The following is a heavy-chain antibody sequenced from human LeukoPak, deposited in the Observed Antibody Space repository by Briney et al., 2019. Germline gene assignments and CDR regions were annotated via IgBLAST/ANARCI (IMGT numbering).Heavy chain of an antibody. D-gene: IGHD1-26*01. Sequence: GESLKISCKGSGYSFTSYWIGWVRKMPGKGLEWMGIIYPGDSDTRYSPSFQGQVTISADKSISTAYLQWSSLKASDTAMYYCARQASGGSYYGTEYYFDYWGQGTLVTVSS. J-gene: IGHJ4*02. CDR2: IYPGDSDT. CDR1: GYSFTSYW. CDR3: ARQASGGSYYGTEYYFDY. V-gene: IGHV5-51*01.